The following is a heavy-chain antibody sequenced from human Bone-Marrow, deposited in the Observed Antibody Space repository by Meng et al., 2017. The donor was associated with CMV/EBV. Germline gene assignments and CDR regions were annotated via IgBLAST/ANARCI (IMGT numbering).Heavy chain of an antibody. D-gene: IGHD3-3*01. V-gene: IGHV3-23*01. Sequence: GGSLRLSCAASGFTFTSYAMSWVRQSPGKGLEWVSSISAGSGSTYYADSVKGRFTLSRDNSKNTLYLQMNSLRAEDTALYYCARDEQSIFGRRGAFDIWGQGKMVTVSS. CDR2: ISAGSGST. CDR3: ARDEQSIFGRRGAFDI. CDR1: GFTFTSYA. J-gene: IGHJ3*02.